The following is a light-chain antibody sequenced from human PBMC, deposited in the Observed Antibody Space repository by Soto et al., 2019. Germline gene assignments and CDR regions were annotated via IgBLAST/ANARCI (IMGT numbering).Light chain of an antibody. J-gene: IGLJ2*01. CDR3: CSYAGSSTLV. CDR2: EGS. Sequence: QSVLTQPASVSGSPGQSITISCTGTSSDVGSYNLVSWYQQHPGTAPKLMIYEGSKRPSGVSNRFSGSKSGNTASLTISGLQAEDDADYYCCSYAGSSTLVFGGGTKLTVL. V-gene: IGLV2-23*01. CDR1: SSDVGSYNL.